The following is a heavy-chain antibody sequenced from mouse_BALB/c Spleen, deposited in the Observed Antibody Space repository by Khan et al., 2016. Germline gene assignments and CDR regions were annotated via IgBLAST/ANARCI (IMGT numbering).Heavy chain of an antibody. CDR1: GYSITSDYA. D-gene: IGHD1-1*02. V-gene: IGHV3-2*02. Sequence: EVKLLESGPGLVKPSQSLSLTCTVTGYSITSDYAWNWIRQFPGNKLEWMGYISYSGSTRYNPSLKSRISITRDTSKNPFFLQLTSVTTEDTATFYCARHGGNFGYFDVWGAGTTVTVSS. CDR3: ARHGGNFGYFDV. CDR2: ISYSGST. J-gene: IGHJ1*01.